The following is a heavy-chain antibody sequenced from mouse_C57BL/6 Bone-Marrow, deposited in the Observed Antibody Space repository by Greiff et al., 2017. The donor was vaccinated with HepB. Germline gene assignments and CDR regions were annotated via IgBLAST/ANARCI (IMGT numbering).Heavy chain of an antibody. Sequence: EVKLMESGPELVKPGASVKIPCKASGYTFTDYNMDWVKQSHGKSLEWIGDINPNNGGTIYNQKFKGKATLTVDKSSSTAYMELRSLTSEDTAVYYCAAWDYGAWFAYWGQGTLVTVSA. CDR3: AAWDYGAWFAY. CDR2: INPNNGGT. V-gene: IGHV1-18*01. CDR1: GYTFTDYN. D-gene: IGHD2-4*01. J-gene: IGHJ3*01.